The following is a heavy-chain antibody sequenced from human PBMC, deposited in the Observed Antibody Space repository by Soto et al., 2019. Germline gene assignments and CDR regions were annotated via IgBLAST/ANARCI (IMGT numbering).Heavy chain of an antibody. J-gene: IGHJ6*02. Sequence: PGGSLRLSCAASGFTFSSYAMSWVRQAPGKGLEWVSAISGSGGSTYYADSVKGRFTISRDNSKNTLYLQMNSLRAEDTAIYYCAKDLGSGSYSDPYYPSGMDFSGQGIIVTVSS. CDR2: ISGSGGST. V-gene: IGHV3-23*01. CDR3: AKDLGSGSYSDPYYPSGMDF. CDR1: GFTFSSYA. D-gene: IGHD1-26*01.